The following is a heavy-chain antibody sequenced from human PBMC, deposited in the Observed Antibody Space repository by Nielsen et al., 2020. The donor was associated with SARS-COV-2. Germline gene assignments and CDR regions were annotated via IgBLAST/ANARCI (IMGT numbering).Heavy chain of an antibody. D-gene: IGHD5-24*01. CDR2: ISSNGGST. Sequence: GGSLRLSCSASGFTFSSYAMHWVRQAPGKGLEYVSAISSNGGSTYYADSVKGRFTISRDNSKNTLYLQMSSLRAEGTAVYYCVKDGSLEMATYYFDYWGQGTLVTVSS. J-gene: IGHJ4*02. CDR1: GFTFSSYA. CDR3: VKDGSLEMATYYFDY. V-gene: IGHV3-64D*06.